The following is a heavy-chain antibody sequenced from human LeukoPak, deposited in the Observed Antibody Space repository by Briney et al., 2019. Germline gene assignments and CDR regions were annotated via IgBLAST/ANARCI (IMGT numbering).Heavy chain of an antibody. V-gene: IGHV1-2*02. CDR1: GYTFTDYY. Sequence: ASVKVSCKASGYTFTDYYIYWVRQAPGQGLEWMGWINPDSGGTNYVQKFQGRVTMTRDTSISTVYMELSRLRSDDTAVYYCARATRPLYDFWSGYYGEFDYWGQGTLVTVSS. J-gene: IGHJ4*02. CDR2: INPDSGGT. CDR3: ARATRPLYDFWSGYYGEFDY. D-gene: IGHD3-3*01.